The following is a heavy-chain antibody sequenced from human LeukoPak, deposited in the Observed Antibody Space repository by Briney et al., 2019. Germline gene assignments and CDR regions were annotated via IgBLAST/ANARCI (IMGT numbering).Heavy chain of an antibody. CDR1: GFTVSSNY. J-gene: IGHJ5*02. D-gene: IGHD4-17*01. Sequence: GGSLRLSCAASGFTVSSNYMSWVRQAPGKGLEWVSVIYSGGSTYYADSVKGRFTISRDNSKNTLYLQMNSLRAEDTAVYYCARELRDYGDYRIRYNWFDPWGQGTLVTVSS. V-gene: IGHV3-53*01. CDR3: ARELRDYGDYRIRYNWFDP. CDR2: IYSGGST.